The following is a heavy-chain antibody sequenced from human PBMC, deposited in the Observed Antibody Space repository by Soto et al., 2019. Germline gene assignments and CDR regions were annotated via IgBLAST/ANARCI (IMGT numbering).Heavy chain of an antibody. Sequence: GGSLRLSCAASGFTFSSYEMNWVRQAPGKGLEWVSYISSSGSTIYYADSVKGRFTISRDNAKNSLYLQMNSLRAEDTAVYYCARAPARIVVVTAIPYFQHWGQGTLVTVSS. CDR2: ISSSGSTI. CDR3: ARAPARIVVVTAIPYFQH. D-gene: IGHD2-21*02. J-gene: IGHJ1*01. V-gene: IGHV3-48*03. CDR1: GFTFSSYE.